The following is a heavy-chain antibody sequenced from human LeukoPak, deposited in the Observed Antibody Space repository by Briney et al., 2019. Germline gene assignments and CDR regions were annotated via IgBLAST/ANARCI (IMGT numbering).Heavy chain of an antibody. CDR1: GFTFSSYT. D-gene: IGHD5-24*01. CDR3: ARVRVGGYNLWRPLDY. J-gene: IGHJ4*02. CDR2: ITSDGGTT. Sequence: GGSLRLSCVASGFTFSSYTMHWVRQAPGKGLEYVSVITSDGGTTYYANSVKGRFTISRDNSKSTLYLQMGSLRADDMAVYYCARVRVGGYNLWRPLDYWGQGTLVTVSS. V-gene: IGHV3-64*01.